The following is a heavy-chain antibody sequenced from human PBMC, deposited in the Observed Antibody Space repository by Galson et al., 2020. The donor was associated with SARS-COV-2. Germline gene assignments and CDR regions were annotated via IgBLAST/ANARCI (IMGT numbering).Heavy chain of an antibody. J-gene: IGHJ6*02. CDR3: ARDVGAYIAAGGDKSYYGMDV. CDR1: GFTFTTYA. CDR2: ISSDVSNK. V-gene: IGHV3-30*04. Sequence: GESLKISCAASGFTFTTYAMNWVRQAAGKGLEWVAIISSDVSNKYYADSVKGRFTISRDSSMNTLYLQLNSLRGEDTAVYFCARDVGAYIAAGGDKSYYGMDVWGQGTTVTVSS. D-gene: IGHD6-13*01.